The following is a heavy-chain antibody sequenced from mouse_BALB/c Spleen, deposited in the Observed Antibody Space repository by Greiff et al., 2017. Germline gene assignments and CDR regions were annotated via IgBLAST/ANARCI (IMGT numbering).Heavy chain of an antibody. D-gene: IGHD1-1*01. J-gene: IGHJ4*01. Sequence: DVQLQESGPELVKPGASVKIPCKASGYTFTDYNMDWVKQSHGKSLEWIGDINPNNGGTIYNQKFKGKATLTVDKSSSTAYMELRSLTSEDTAVYYCARRDYGSSRYAMDYWGQGTSVTVSS. V-gene: IGHV1-18*01. CDR3: ARRDYGSSRYAMDY. CDR2: INPNNGGT. CDR1: GYTFTDYN.